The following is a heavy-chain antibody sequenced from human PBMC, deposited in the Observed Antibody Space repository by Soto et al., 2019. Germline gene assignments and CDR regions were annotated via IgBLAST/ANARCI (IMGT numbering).Heavy chain of an antibody. V-gene: IGHV4-4*02. CDR2: IYRTGST. J-gene: IGHJ4*02. CDR3: VSRDPGNRVDY. CDR1: GGSFTSNNW. Sequence: PSAPLSPTCAVSGGSFTSNNWWTWVRQPPGQGLEWIGEIYRTGSTNYNPSLKSRVAISLDKSENQFSLKVTSLTAADTAVYYCVSRDPGNRVDYWGQGTLVTVSS.